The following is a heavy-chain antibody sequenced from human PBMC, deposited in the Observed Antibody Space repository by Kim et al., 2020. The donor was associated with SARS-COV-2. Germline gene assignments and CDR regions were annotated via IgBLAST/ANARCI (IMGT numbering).Heavy chain of an antibody. CDR3: ARARDVIIVATINYGMDV. Sequence: KGRFTMSRDNANNSLYLQMNSLRADDTAVYYCARARDVIIVATINYGMDVWGQGTTVTVSS. D-gene: IGHD5-12*01. V-gene: IGHV3-11*06. J-gene: IGHJ6*02.